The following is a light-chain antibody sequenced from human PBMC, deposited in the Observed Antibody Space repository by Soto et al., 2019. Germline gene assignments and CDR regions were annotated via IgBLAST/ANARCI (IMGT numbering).Light chain of an antibody. V-gene: IGKV3D-15*01. CDR2: DAS. Sequence: EIMMTQSPAILSVSPGERATLSCRASQSVSTYLAWYQQKPGQAPRLLIYDASNRASGIPARFSGSGSGTDFTLTISRLEPEDFAVYFCQQYDKSPPITVGQGTRLEI. CDR1: QSVSTY. CDR3: QQYDKSPPIT. J-gene: IGKJ5*01.